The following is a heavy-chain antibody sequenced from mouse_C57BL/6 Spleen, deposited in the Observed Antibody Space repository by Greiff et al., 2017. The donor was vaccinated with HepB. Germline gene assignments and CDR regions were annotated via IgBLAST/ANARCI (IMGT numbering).Heavy chain of an antibody. D-gene: IGHD1-1*01. CDR1: GYTFTSYW. CDR3: ARGGHYGSSSWFAY. V-gene: IGHV1-52*01. Sequence: VQLQQPGAELVRPGSSVKLSCKASGYTFTSYWMHWVKQRPIQGLEWIGNIDPSDSETHYNQKFKDKATLTVDKSSSTAYMQLSSLTSEDSAVEFCARGGHYGSSSWFAYWGQGTLVTVSA. J-gene: IGHJ3*01. CDR2: IDPSDSET.